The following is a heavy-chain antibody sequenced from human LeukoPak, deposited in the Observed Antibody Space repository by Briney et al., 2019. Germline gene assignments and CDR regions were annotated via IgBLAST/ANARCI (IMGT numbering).Heavy chain of an antibody. V-gene: IGHV1-2*02. D-gene: IGHD6-19*01. J-gene: IGHJ4*02. CDR3: ARDKEGRGTGWYLSDY. CDR2: INPYSGGT. CDR1: GYSFSDYY. Sequence: ASVKVSCKAAGYSFSDYYVHWVRQAPGQGLEWMEWINPYSGGTNYAQKFQGRVTMSRDTSINTANMELRRLKSDATAVYFCARDKEGRGTGWYLSDYWGQGTLVTVSS.